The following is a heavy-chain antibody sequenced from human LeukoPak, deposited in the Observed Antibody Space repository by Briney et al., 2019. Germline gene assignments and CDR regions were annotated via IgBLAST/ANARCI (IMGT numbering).Heavy chain of an antibody. D-gene: IGHD1-26*01. Sequence: ASGKVSCKASGYTFTSYGISWVRQAPGQGLEWRGWISAYKGNTDYEQKLQGRVTMTTDTSTSTAYMELRSLRSDATAVYYCARVGATISDYWGQGTLVTVSS. V-gene: IGHV1-18*01. CDR2: ISAYKGNT. CDR3: ARVGATISDY. J-gene: IGHJ4*02. CDR1: GYTFTSYG.